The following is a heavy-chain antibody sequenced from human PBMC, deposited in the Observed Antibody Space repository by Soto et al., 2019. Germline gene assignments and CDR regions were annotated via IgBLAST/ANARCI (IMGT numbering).Heavy chain of an antibody. V-gene: IGHV3-23*01. CDR2: IGESGTPT. CDR1: GFTLSSYA. J-gene: IGHJ6*02. D-gene: IGHD2-2*01. Sequence: PGGSLSLSCAASGFTLSSYAMKWVRHAPGKGLEWVSLIGESGTPTYYADSVKGRFTISRDNSGNTLFLEMYSLRAEDTAVYYCARYIPGVRYYGMDVWGQGTTVTGSS. CDR3: ARYIPGVRYYGMDV.